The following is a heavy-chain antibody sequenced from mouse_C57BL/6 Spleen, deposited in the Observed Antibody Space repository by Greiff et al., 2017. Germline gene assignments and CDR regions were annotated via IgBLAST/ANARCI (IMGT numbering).Heavy chain of an antibody. Sequence: VQLKQSGPGLAKPSQTLSLTCSVTGYSITSDYWNWIRKFPGNKLEYMGYISYSGSTYSYPSLNSRISITRETTKNKYYLQLNSGTTEDTATDYCARGYGSPWYCDVWGTGTTVTVAS. J-gene: IGHJ1*03. V-gene: IGHV3-8*01. D-gene: IGHD1-1*02. CDR3: ARGYGSPWYCDV. CDR2: ISYSGST. CDR1: GYSITSDY.